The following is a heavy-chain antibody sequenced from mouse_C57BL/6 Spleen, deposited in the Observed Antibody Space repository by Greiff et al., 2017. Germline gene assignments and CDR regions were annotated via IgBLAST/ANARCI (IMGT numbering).Heavy chain of an antibody. CDR1: GIDFSSYW. CDR3: ARALLGYFDY. Sequence: AASGIDFSSYWMCWVRRAPGKGLEWIGEINPDSSTINYAPSLKDKFIISRDNAKNTLYLQMSKVRSEDTALYYCARALLGYFDYWGQGTTLTVSS. V-gene: IGHV4-1*01. J-gene: IGHJ2*01. CDR2: INPDSSTI. D-gene: IGHD4-1*01.